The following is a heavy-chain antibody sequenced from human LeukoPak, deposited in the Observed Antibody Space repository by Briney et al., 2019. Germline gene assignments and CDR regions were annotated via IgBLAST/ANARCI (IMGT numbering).Heavy chain of an antibody. CDR1: GFTFSSYS. J-gene: IGHJ6*03. Sequence: GGSLRLSCAASGFTFSSYSMNWVRQAPGEGLEWVSSISSSSSYIYYADSVKGRFTISRDNAKNSLYLQMNSLRAEDTAVYYCARIKRLRFYMDVWGKGTTVTVSS. CDR3: ARIKRLRFYMDV. V-gene: IGHV3-21*01. CDR2: ISSSSSYI.